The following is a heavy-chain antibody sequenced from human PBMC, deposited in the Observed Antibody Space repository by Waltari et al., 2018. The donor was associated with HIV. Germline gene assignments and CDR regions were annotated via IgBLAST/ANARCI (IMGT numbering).Heavy chain of an antibody. D-gene: IGHD6-13*01. Sequence: QVQLVQSGAEVKKPGASVKVSCKASGYTFTSYDINWVRQATGQGLEWMRRMNPNSGNTGDAQKFQGRVTMTRNTSRSTAYMERSSLRSEDTAVYYCLIAAGWSDYWGQGTLVTVSS. J-gene: IGHJ4*02. CDR1: GYTFTSYD. CDR3: LIAAGWSDY. V-gene: IGHV1-8*01. CDR2: MNPNSGNT.